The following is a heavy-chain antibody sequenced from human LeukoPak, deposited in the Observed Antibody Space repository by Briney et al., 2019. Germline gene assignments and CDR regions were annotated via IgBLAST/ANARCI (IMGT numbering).Heavy chain of an antibody. CDR3: VKVGSSGWYFDA. D-gene: IGHD6-19*01. J-gene: IGHJ4*02. V-gene: IGHV3-23*01. CDR2: ITPRGGSA. CDR1: GFTFSSFA. Sequence: GVSLRLSCAASGFTFSSFAMSWVRQAPGKGLEWVSAITPRGGSAYYADSVRGRFTISRDNAKNTLYPQMNRLRAEDTALYYCVKVGSSGWYFDAWGQGTLVTVSS.